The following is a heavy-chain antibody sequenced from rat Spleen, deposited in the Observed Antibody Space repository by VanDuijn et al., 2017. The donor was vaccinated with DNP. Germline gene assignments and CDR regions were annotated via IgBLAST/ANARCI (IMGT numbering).Heavy chain of an antibody. CDR1: GFTFSNYY. J-gene: IGHJ2*01. CDR3: TSNPHIRTAAPFDY. V-gene: IGHV5-25*01. Sequence: EVKLVESGGGLVQPGRSLKLSCAASGFTFSNYYMAWVRQAPTKGLEWVASISTGGGNTYYRDSVKGRFSLSRDNAKSTLYLQVNSLRSEDTATYYCTSNPHIRTAAPFDYWGQGAMVTVSS. D-gene: IGHD3-8*01. CDR2: ISTGGGNT.